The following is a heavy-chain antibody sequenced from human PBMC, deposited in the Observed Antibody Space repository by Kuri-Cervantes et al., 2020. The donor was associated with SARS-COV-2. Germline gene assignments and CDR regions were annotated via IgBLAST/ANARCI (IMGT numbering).Heavy chain of an antibody. CDR3: AKDAGYSSSWYVGGSIWFDP. CDR2: ISGSGGSK. CDR1: GFTFSSYA. V-gene: IGHV3-23*01. J-gene: IGHJ5*02. Sequence: GESLKISCAVSGFTFSSYAMSWVRQAPGKGLEWGSAISGSGGSKYYADSVKGRFTISRDNSKNTLYLHMNSLRAEDTAVYYCAKDAGYSSSWYVGGSIWFDPWGQGTLVTVSS. D-gene: IGHD6-13*01.